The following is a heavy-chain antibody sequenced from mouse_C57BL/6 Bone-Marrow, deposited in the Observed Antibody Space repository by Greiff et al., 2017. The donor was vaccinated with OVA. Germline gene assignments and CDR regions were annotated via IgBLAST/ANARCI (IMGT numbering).Heavy chain of an antibody. Sequence: VMLVESGPGLVQPSQSLSITCTVSGFSLTSYGVHWVRQSPGKGLEWLGVIWSGGSTDYNAAFISRLSISKDNSKSQVFFKMNSLQADDTAIYYCARGGDGYQFAYWGQGTLVTVSA. CDR3: ARGGDGYQFAY. D-gene: IGHD2-3*01. CDR1: GFSLTSYG. CDR2: IWSGGST. J-gene: IGHJ3*01. V-gene: IGHV2-2*01.